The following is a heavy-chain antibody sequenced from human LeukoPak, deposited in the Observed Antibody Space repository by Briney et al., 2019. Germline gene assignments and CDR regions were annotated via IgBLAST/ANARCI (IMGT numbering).Heavy chain of an antibody. CDR1: GFTFSRYW. CDR2: INQDGSEK. Sequence: GGSLTLSCAASGFTFSRYWMTWVRQSPGKGLEWVANINQDGSEKYYGDSVTGRFTISRDNAENSRFPQMNSLRADDTGVYYCARAREAPANVFPDHWGQGVVVTVSS. CDR3: ARAREAPANVFPDH. J-gene: IGHJ4*02. D-gene: IGHD2-15*01. V-gene: IGHV3-7*01.